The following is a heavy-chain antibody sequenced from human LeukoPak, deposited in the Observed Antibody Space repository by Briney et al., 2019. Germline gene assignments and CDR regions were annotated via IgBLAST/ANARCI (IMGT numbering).Heavy chain of an antibody. CDR2: IKQDGSEK. D-gene: IGHD3-9*01. CDR1: GFTFSSYW. CDR3: ARGNFGWFTYWFDP. Sequence: GGSLRLSCAASGFTFSSYWMSWVRQAPGKGLEWVANIKQDGSEKYYVDSVKGRFTISRDNAKNSLYLQMNSLRAEDTAVYYCARGNFGWFTYWFDPWGQGTLVPVSS. V-gene: IGHV3-7*01. J-gene: IGHJ5*02.